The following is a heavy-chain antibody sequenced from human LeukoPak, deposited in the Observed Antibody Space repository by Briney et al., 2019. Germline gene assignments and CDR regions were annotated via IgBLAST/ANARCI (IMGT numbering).Heavy chain of an antibody. CDR2: IYYSGST. V-gene: IGHV4-34*01. CDR3: AKDSSGYYYLTR. D-gene: IGHD3-22*01. CDR1: GGSFSGYY. J-gene: IGHJ4*02. Sequence: SETLSLTCAVYGGSFSGYYWSWIRQPPGKGLEWIGSIYYSGSTYYNPSLKSRVTISVDTSKNQFSLKLSSVTAADTAVYYCAKDSSGYYYLTRWGQGTLVTVSS.